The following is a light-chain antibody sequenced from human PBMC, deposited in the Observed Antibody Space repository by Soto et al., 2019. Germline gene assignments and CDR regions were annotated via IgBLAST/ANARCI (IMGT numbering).Light chain of an antibody. CDR3: QQRSNWPPSIT. CDR1: QSVTTY. CDR2: DAS. Sequence: EIVLTQSPATLSLSPGERATLSCRASQSVTTYLAWYQQKPGQPPRLLIYDASTRATGVPARFSGSGSGTDFTLTISSLEPEDFAVYYCQQRSNWPPSITFGQGTRLEIK. V-gene: IGKV3-11*01. J-gene: IGKJ5*01.